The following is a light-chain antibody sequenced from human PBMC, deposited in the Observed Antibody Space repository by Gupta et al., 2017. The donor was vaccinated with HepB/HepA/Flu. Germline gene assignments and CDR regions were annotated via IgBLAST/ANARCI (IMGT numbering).Light chain of an antibody. CDR3: SSYAGSNNVV. V-gene: IGLV2-8*01. CDR2: EVS. J-gene: IGLJ2*01. CDR1: SSDVGGYNY. Sequence: QSALTQPSSASGSPGQSVTISSTGTSSDVGGYNYVSWYQQHPGKAPKLMIYEVSKRPSGVPDRFSGSKSGNTASLTVSGLQAEDEADYYCSSYAGSNNVVFGGGTKLTVL.